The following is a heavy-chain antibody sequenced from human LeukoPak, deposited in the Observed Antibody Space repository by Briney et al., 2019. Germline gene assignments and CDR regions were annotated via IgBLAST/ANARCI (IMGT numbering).Heavy chain of an antibody. CDR2: IYYSGST. J-gene: IGHJ4*02. D-gene: IGHD3-10*01. Sequence: SETLSLTCTVSGGSISSHYWSWIRQPPGKGLEWIGYIYYSGSTNYNPSLKSRVTISVDTSKNQFSLNLSSVTAADTAVYYCARTTLLWFGESNFDYWGQGTLVTVSS. CDR3: ARTTLLWFGESNFDY. CDR1: GGSISSHY. V-gene: IGHV4-59*11.